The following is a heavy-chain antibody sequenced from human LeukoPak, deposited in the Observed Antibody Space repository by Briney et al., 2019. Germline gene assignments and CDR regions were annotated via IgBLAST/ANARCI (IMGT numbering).Heavy chain of an antibody. CDR1: GYSFTCYW. D-gene: IGHD6-13*01. V-gene: IGHV5-51*01. CDR3: ARRIAGGGIDY. Sequence: GESLEISCKGFGYSFTCYWIAWGRPMPGKGLELMGIINPGDSDTRYSPSIQGQVTISADKSISTAFLQWSSLKASDTAMYYCARRIAGGGIDYWGQGTLVTVSS. J-gene: IGHJ4*02. CDR2: INPGDSDT.